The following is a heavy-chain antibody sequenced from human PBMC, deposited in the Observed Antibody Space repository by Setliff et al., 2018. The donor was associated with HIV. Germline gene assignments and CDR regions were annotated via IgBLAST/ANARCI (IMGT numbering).Heavy chain of an antibody. D-gene: IGHD1-26*01. CDR1: GGTDGSYA. CDR2: IIPIFGTA. CDR3: TTGLDRSTINAGFDI. J-gene: IGHJ3*02. V-gene: IGHV1-69*13. Sequence: SVKVSCKAPGGTDGSYAFSWVRQAPGQGLEWMGGIIPIFGTANHAQKLQGRVTITADEFTSTAYLELSSLTSEDTAVYYCTTGLDRSTINAGFDIWGQGTMVTVSS.